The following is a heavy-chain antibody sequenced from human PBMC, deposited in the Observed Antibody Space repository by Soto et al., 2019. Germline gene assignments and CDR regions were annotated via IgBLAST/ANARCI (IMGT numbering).Heavy chain of an antibody. V-gene: IGHV3-9*01. J-gene: IGHJ4*02. D-gene: IGHD6-13*01. Sequence: GGSLRLSCAASGFTFDDYAMHWVRQAPGKGLEWVSGISWNSGSIGYADSVKGRFTISRDNAKNSLYLQMSSLRAEDTALYYCAKDGGYSSSWSNSYWGQGTLVTV. CDR3: AKDGGYSSSWSNSY. CDR2: ISWNSGSI. CDR1: GFTFDDYA.